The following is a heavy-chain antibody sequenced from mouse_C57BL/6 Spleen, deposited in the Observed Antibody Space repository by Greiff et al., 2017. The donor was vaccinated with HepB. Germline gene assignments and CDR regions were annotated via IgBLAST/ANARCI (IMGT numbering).Heavy chain of an antibody. CDR1: GYSITSGYY. J-gene: IGHJ2*01. D-gene: IGHD2-4*01. CDR2: ISYDGSN. CDR3: APYDSYFDY. V-gene: IGHV3-6*01. Sequence: EVQRVESGPGLVKPSQSLSLTCSVTGYSITSGYYWNWIRQFPGNKLEWMGYISYDGSNNYNPSLKNRISITRDTSKNQFFLKLNSVTTEDTATYYCAPYDSYFDYWGQGTTLTVSS.